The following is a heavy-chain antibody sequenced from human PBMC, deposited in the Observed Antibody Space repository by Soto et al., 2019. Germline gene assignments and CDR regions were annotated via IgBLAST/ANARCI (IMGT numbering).Heavy chain of an antibody. V-gene: IGHV1-2*02. CDR1: GDSFNDYY. CDR3: ARESRGAAAAVDYYYFHMDV. D-gene: IGHD2-15*01. J-gene: IGHJ6*03. CDR2: INPNGGVT. Sequence: QVQLVQSGAEVRQPGASVTVSCRSSGDSFNDYYIHWVRQAPGQGFEWMGWINPNGGVTKYAQKYQGRVSTTRDTATRTIYKQPSRLRSDDPAVYYCARESRGAAAAVDYYYFHMDVWGTWTTFTVSS.